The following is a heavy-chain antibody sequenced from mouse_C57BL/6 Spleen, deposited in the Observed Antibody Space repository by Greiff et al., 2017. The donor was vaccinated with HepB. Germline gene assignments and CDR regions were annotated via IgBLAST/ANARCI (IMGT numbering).Heavy chain of an antibody. CDR2: IDPSDSYT. Sequence: QVQLQQPGAELVMPGASVKLSCKASGYTFTSYWLHWVKQRPGQGLEWIGEIDPSDSYTNYNQKFKGKSTLTVDKSASTAYMQLSSLTSEDSAVYYCARGINNGYWGQGTTLTVST. CDR1: GYTFTSYW. V-gene: IGHV1-69*01. CDR3: ARGINNGY. D-gene: IGHD2-4*01. J-gene: IGHJ2*01.